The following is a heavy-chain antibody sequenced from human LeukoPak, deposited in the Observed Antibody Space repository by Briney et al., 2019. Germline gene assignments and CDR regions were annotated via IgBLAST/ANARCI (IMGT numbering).Heavy chain of an antibody. CDR3: ATRLGELSFFDAFDI. D-gene: IGHD3-16*02. CDR1: GGTFSSYA. CDR2: IIPVFGTA. V-gene: IGHV1-69*13. Sequence: ASVKVSCKASGGTFSSYAISWVRQAPGQGLEWMGGIIPVFGTANYAQKFQGRVTITADESTGTAYMELSSLRSEDTAVYYCATRLGELSFFDAFDIWGQGTMVTVSS. J-gene: IGHJ3*02.